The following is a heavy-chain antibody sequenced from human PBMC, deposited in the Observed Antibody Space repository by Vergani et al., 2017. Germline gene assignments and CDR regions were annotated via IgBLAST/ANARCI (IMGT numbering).Heavy chain of an antibody. Sequence: EVQLVESGGGFFQPGGSLRLSCSASGFSFNSYWMHWVRQVPGKGLLWVSRIKSDGSITAYADSVKGRFTISRDNAQNTLYLQVRSLRLEDTGVYHCVRDRGLCAGGRCYTEAWDYWGQGTPVTVSS. D-gene: IGHD2-2*02. V-gene: IGHV3-74*03. CDR1: GFSFNSYW. CDR2: IKSDGSIT. J-gene: IGHJ4*02. CDR3: VRDRGLCAGGRCYTEAWDY.